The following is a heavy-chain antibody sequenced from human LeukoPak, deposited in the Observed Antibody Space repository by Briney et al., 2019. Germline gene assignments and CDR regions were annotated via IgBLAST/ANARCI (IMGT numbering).Heavy chain of an antibody. V-gene: IGHV1-46*01. CDR1: GYSFTAFY. D-gene: IGHD3-10*01. CDR3: ARDAEYYGSGSYYKSPLRY. J-gene: IGHJ4*02. Sequence: ASVKVSCKPSGYSFTAFYIHWVRQAPGQGLEWMGIINPSGGSTSYAQRFQGRVTMTRDTSTSTVYMELSSLRSEDTALYYCARDAEYYGSGSYYKSPLRYWGQGTLVTVSS. CDR2: INPSGGST.